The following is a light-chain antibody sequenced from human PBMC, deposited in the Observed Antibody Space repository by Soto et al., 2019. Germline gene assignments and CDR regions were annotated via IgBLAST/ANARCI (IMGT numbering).Light chain of an antibody. Sequence: EVVLPQSPGTLSLSPGERATLSCRASQSVSNNYFAWYQQKPGQAPRLLIFGSSDRATGIPDRFSGSGSGTDFTITISRLEPEDFAVYYCQQYGSSPPYTFGQGTKLEIK. V-gene: IGKV3-20*01. CDR3: QQYGSSPPYT. CDR1: QSVSNNY. CDR2: GSS. J-gene: IGKJ2*01.